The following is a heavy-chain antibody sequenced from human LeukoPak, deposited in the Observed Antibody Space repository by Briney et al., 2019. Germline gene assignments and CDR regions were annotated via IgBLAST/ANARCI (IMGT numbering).Heavy chain of an antibody. J-gene: IGHJ4*02. D-gene: IGHD1-7*01. CDR2: ISWNSGSI. CDR1: GFTFDDYA. CDR3: AKGIGGTTSTFDY. V-gene: IGHV3-9*01. Sequence: SLRLSCAASGFTFDDYAMHWVRQAPGKGLEWVSGISWNSGSIGYADSVKGRFTISRDNAKNSLYLQMNSLRAEDTALYYCAKGIGGTTSTFDYWGQGTLVTVSS.